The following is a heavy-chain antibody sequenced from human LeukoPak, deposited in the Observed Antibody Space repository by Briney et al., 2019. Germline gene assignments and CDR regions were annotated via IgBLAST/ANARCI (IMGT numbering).Heavy chain of an antibody. D-gene: IGHD3-22*01. CDR1: GFTFSTYA. CDR3: VKDLSYESSGSVFDY. CDR2: ISWDGTT. J-gene: IGHJ4*02. V-gene: IGHV3-43*02. Sequence: GGSLRLSCAASGFTFSTYAMSWVRQAPGKGLEWVSLISWDGTTYCADSVRGRFTISRDNSKNSLYLQMDTLRSEDTAFYFCVKDLSYESSGSVFDYWGQGTLVTVSS.